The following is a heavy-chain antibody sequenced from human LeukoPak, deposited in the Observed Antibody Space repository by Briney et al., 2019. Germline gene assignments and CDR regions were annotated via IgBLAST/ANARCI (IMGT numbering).Heavy chain of an antibody. J-gene: IGHJ4*02. D-gene: IGHD6-6*01. V-gene: IGHV1-46*01. Sequence: GASVKVSCKASGYTFTSYYMPWVRQAPGQGLEWMGIINPSGGSTSYAQKFQGRVTMTRDTSTGTVYMELSSLRSEDTAVYYCARDLTDRGEYSSSPGPGDWGQGTLVTVSS. CDR1: GYTFTSYY. CDR3: ARDLTDRGEYSSSPGPGD. CDR2: INPSGGST.